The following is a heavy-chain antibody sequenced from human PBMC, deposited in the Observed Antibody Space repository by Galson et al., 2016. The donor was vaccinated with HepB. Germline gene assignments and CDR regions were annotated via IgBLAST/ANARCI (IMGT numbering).Heavy chain of an antibody. V-gene: IGHV3-15*01. CDR1: GFTYSNAW. J-gene: IGHJ6*02. Sequence: SLRLSCAASGFTYSNAWMSWVRQAPGKGLEWVGRIKSEPDGGTTDYAAPVKGRFSISRDDSKNTLYLQMNSLKTEDTAVYYCRYGMDVWGQGTTVTVSS. CDR3: RYGMDV. CDR2: IKSEPDGGTT.